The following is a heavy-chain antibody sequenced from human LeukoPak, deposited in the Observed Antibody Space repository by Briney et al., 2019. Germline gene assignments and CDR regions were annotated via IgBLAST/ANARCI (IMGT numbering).Heavy chain of an antibody. CDR3: ARVGAWGFDY. D-gene: IGHD3-16*01. V-gene: IGHV4-30-2*01. CDR2: INHSGST. J-gene: IGHJ4*02. CDR1: GGSISSGGYS. Sequence: SQTLSLTCAVSGGSISSGGYSWSWIRQPPGKGLEWIGEINHSGSTNYNPSLKSRVTISVDTSKNQFSLKLSSVTAADTAVYYCARVGAWGFDYWGQGTLVTVSS.